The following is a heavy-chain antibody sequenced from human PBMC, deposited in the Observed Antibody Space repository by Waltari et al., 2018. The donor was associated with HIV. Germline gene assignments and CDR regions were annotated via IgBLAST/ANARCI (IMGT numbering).Heavy chain of an antibody. V-gene: IGHV3-30*18. CDR3: AKGGIASTGQRNYFDY. D-gene: IGHD6-13*01. J-gene: IGHJ4*02. CDR1: GFPFSTHG. CDR2: ISSDGTKK. Sequence: QVQLVESVGGVVQPGRSLRRSCAPSGFPFSTHGMHWVRQAPGKGLEWVAVISSDGTKKYSADSVKGRFTISRDNSENTLYLQMNSLIAEDTAVYYCAKGGIASTGQRNYFDYWGQGTLVTVSS.